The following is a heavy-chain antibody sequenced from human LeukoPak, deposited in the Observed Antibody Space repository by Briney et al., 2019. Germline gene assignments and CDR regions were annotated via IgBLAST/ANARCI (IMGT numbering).Heavy chain of an antibody. CDR3: ARRVQLWPYNWFDP. Sequence: SETLTLTCAVSGYSISSCNYLGWLRPPPGEGLGWIGCIYRSWRIYYNPSVRPLVTISLDTPENPFSLKLSSVTAADTAVYYCARRVQLWPYNWFDPWGQGTLVTVSS. CDR1: GYSISSCNY. CDR2: IYRSWRI. D-gene: IGHD5-18*01. J-gene: IGHJ5*02. V-gene: IGHV4-38-2*01.